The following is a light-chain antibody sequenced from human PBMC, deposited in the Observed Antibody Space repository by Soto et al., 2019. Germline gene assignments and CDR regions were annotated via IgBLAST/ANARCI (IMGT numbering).Light chain of an antibody. CDR2: AAA. CDR3: QQANSFPLT. J-gene: IGKJ3*01. Sequence: DIQMTQSPSSLSASVGDRVTITCRASQDIGSWLAWYQQKPGKAPKILFYAAASLQTGVPFRFSATVSGTDFTLTINSLQPEDVGTYFCQQANSFPLTFGPGTKVDTK. V-gene: IGKV1-12*01. CDR1: QDIGSW.